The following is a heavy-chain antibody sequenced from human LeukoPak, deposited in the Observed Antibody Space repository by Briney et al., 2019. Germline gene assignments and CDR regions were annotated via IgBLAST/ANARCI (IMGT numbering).Heavy chain of an antibody. CDR2: INTNTGNP. CDR3: ASKWTSYYDFWSGYDNWFDP. J-gene: IGHJ5*02. D-gene: IGHD3-3*01. V-gene: IGHV7-4-1*02. CDR1: GYSFTGSA. Sequence: EASVKVSCKASGYSFTGSAMNWVRQAPGQGLEWMGWINTNTGNPTYAQGFTGRFVFSLDTSVSTAYLQISSLKAEDTAVYYCASKWTSYYDFWSGYDNWFDPWGQGTLVTVSS.